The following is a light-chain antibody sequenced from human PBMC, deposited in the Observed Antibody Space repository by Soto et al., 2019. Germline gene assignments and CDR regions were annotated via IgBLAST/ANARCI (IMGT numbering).Light chain of an antibody. CDR1: SSDVGGYKY. J-gene: IGLJ2*01. Sequence: QSALTQPASVSESPGQSITISCTGSSSDVGGYKYVSWYQQHPGKAPKLLIYDVTNRPAGVSNRFSGSKSGYTASLTISGLQPEDEADYYCSLSYNSTLVVFGGGTKLTVL. V-gene: IGLV2-14*03. CDR2: DVT. CDR3: SLSYNSTLVV.